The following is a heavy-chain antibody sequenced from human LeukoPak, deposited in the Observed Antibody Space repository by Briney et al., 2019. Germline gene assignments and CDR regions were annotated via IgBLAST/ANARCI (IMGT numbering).Heavy chain of an antibody. J-gene: IGHJ4*02. CDR1: GGSFSGYY. CDR3: ARVGYYYGSGSYYFDY. D-gene: IGHD3-10*01. V-gene: IGHV4-34*01. Sequence: SETLSRTCAVYGGSFSGYYWSWIRQPPGKGLEWIGEINHSGSTNYNPSLKSRVTISVDTSKNQFSLKLSSVTAADTAVYYCARVGYYYGSGSYYFDYWGQGTLVTVSS. CDR2: INHSGST.